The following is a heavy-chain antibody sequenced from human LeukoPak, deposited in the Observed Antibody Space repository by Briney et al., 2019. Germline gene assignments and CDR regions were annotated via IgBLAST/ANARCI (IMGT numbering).Heavy chain of an antibody. CDR2: IRSKAYGGTT. V-gene: IGHV3-49*04. D-gene: IGHD2-15*01. CDR1: GFTFGDYA. Sequence: PGGSLRLSCTASGFTFGDYAMSWVRQAPGKGLEWVGFIRSKAYGGTTEYAASVKGRFTISRDDSKSIAYLQMNSLKTEDTAVYYCTRPKVAHTPAGFDYWGQGTLVTVSS. CDR3: TRPKVAHTPAGFDY. J-gene: IGHJ4*02.